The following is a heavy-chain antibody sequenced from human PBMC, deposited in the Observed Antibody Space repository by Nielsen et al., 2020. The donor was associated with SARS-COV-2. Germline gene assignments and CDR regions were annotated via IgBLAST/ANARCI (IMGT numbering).Heavy chain of an antibody. CDR1: GYSFTSYW. CDR3: ARDSSSSPRYYYYGMDV. CDR2: IDPSDSYT. J-gene: IGHJ6*02. D-gene: IGHD6-6*01. V-gene: IGHV5-10-1*01. Sequence: GSLKISCKGSGYSFTSYWISWVRQMPGKGLEWMGRIDPSDSYTNYSPSFQGHVTISADKSISTAYLQWSSLKASDTAMYYCARDSSSSPRYYYYGMDVWGQGTTVTVSS.